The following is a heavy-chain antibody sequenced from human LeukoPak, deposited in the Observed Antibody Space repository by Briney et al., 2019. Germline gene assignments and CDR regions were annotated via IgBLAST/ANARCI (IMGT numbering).Heavy chain of an antibody. Sequence: GGSLRLSCAASGFTFSSYTINWDRQAPGKGLEWVSSISSSGSYIYYADSVKGRFTVSRDNAKNSLYLQMKSLRAEDTAVYYCARDRGSRRYNNGYSEYWGQGTLVTVSS. CDR1: GFTFSSYT. D-gene: IGHD5-18*01. V-gene: IGHV3-21*01. CDR2: ISSSGSYI. CDR3: ARDRGSRRYNNGYSEY. J-gene: IGHJ4*02.